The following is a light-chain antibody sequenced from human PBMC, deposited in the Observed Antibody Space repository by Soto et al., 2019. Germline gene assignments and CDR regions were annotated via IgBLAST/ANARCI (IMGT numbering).Light chain of an antibody. Sequence: EIVLTPSPGTLSFSSCERATLSCKASQSVSGNYLSWYQQKPGQAPRLLIHGAFIRAAGVPARFSGSGSGTEFTLTISSLQSEDSAVYYCQQYNDWPLTFGGGTKVDI. CDR1: QSVSGNY. V-gene: IGKV3-15*01. CDR3: QQYNDWPLT. J-gene: IGKJ4*01. CDR2: GAF.